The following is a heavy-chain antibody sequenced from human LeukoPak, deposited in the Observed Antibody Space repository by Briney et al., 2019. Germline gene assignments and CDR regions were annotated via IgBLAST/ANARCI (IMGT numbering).Heavy chain of an antibody. CDR2: IYHSGST. Sequence: SETLSLTCIVSGYSINSGYHWGWIRQPPGKGLEWIGSIYHSGSTYYNPSLKSRVTISIDTSKNQFSLKLSSVTAADTAVYYCARHYLYDTSGDGTYYFYYWGQGTLVTVSS. J-gene: IGHJ4*02. V-gene: IGHV4-38-2*02. CDR1: GYSINSGYH. D-gene: IGHD3-22*01. CDR3: ARHYLYDTSGDGTYYFYY.